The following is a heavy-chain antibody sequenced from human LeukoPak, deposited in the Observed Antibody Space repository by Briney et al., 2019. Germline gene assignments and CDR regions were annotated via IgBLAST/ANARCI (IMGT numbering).Heavy chain of an antibody. CDR1: GGSFRGYY. CDR2: INHSGST. Sequence: PSGTLSLTCAVYGGSFRGYYWSWIRPPPGKGLEWIGEINHSGSTNCKPSLKSRVTISVDTSENQFSLKLSSVTAADAAVYYCARGGNTVAGTDYWGEGTLVSVSS. J-gene: IGHJ4*02. V-gene: IGHV4-34*01. D-gene: IGHD4-23*01. CDR3: ARGGNTVAGTDY.